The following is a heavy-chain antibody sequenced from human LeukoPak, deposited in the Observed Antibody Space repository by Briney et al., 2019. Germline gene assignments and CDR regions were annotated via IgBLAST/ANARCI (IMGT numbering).Heavy chain of an antibody. D-gene: IGHD3-16*01. CDR3: ARAQRGGLSGSVGGLFASYYTYYYMDV. CDR2: INPSDGAT. V-gene: IGHV1-46*01. Sequence: ASVKVSCKASGYTFTMYYIHWVRQAPGQGLEWMGMINPSDGATTYAQRFQGRVTMTRDMSTTTVYMDLRSLRSEDTAVYFCARAQRGGLSGSVGGLFASYYTYYYMDVWGRGTTVTVSS. J-gene: IGHJ6*03. CDR1: GYTFTMYY.